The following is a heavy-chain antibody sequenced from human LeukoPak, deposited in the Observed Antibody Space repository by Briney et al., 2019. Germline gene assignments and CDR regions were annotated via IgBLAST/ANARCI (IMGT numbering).Heavy chain of an antibody. CDR2: IIPIFGTA. V-gene: IGHV1-69*05. D-gene: IGHD3-9*01. CDR1: GGTFSSYA. CDR3: AINFDWLLSLPDY. Sequence: SVKVSCKASGGTFSSYAISWVRQAPGQGLEWMGGIIPIFGTANYALKFQGRVTITTDESTSTAYMELSSLRSEDTAVYYCAINFDWLLSLPDYWGQGTLVTVSS. J-gene: IGHJ4*02.